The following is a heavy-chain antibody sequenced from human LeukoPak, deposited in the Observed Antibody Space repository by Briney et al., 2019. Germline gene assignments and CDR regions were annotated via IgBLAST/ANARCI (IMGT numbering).Heavy chain of an antibody. CDR3: ARDAVRGGDCDF. J-gene: IGHJ4*02. D-gene: IGHD2-21*02. CDR1: GFTFTSYW. Sequence: AGGSLRLSCAASGFTFTSYWMKWVRQAPGGGPEWLANINEDGSEEYYADSVKGRFTISRDNAKNSLYLQMNRLRPADTAVYYCARDAVRGGDCDFWGQGTLVAVSS. CDR2: INEDGSEE. V-gene: IGHV3-7*01.